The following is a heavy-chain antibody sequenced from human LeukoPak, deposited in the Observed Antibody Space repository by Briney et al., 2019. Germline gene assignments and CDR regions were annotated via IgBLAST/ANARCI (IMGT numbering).Heavy chain of an antibody. V-gene: IGHV4-39*07. J-gene: IGHJ4*02. CDR2: INHSGST. Sequence: SETLSLTCTVSGGSISSSSYYWSWIRQPPGKGLEWIGEINHSGSTNYNPSLKSRVTISVDTSKNQFSLKLSSVTAADTAVYYCARGAGGWLQLVLPFDYWGQGTLVTVSS. CDR3: ARGAGGWLQLVLPFDY. CDR1: GGSISSSSYY. D-gene: IGHD5-12*01.